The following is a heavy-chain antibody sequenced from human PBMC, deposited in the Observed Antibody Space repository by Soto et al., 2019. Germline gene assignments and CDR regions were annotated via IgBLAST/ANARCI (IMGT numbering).Heavy chain of an antibody. V-gene: IGHV3-30-3*01. Sequence: PGGSLRLSCAASGFTFSSYAMHWVRQAPGKGLEWVAVISYDGSNKYYADSVKGRFTISRDNSKNTLYLQMNSLRAEDTAVYYYARASQLLWFGELSPRYYYYYGMDVWGQGTTVTVSS. D-gene: IGHD3-10*01. CDR1: GFTFSSYA. CDR2: ISYDGSNK. J-gene: IGHJ6*02. CDR3: ARASQLLWFGELSPRYYYYYGMDV.